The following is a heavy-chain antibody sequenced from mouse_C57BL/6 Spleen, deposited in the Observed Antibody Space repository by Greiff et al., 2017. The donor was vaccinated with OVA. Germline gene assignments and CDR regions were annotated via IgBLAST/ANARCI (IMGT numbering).Heavy chain of an antibody. V-gene: IGHV1-26*01. CDR2: INPNNGGT. J-gene: IGHJ3*01. CDR3: ARTTTASFAY. CDR1: GYTFTDYY. Sequence: EVQLQQSGPELVKPGASVKISCKASGYTFTDYYMNWVKQSHGKSLEWIGDINPNNGGTSYNQKFKGKDTLTGDKSSSTAYRELRSETAEDYAVYYCARTTTASFAYWGQGTLVTVSA. D-gene: IGHD1-2*01.